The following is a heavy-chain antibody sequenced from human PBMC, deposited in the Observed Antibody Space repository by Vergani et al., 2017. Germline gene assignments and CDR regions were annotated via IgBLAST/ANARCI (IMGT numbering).Heavy chain of an antibody. D-gene: IGHD3-10*01. Sequence: QVQLHESGPGLVKPSQTLSLTCTVSGGSISSGYYWGWIRQPPGKGLEWIGSIYHSGSTYYNPSLKSRVTISVDTSKNQFSLKLSSVTAADTAVYYCVRHAITMAADWFDPWGQGTLVTVSS. CDR2: IYHSGST. V-gene: IGHV4-38-2*02. CDR3: VRHAITMAADWFDP. J-gene: IGHJ5*02. CDR1: GGSISSGYY.